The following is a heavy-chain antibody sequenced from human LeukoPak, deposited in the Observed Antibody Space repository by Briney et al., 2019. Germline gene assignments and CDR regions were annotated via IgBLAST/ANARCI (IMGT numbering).Heavy chain of an antibody. CDR3: ARATRNHSSGWPHYFDY. CDR2: INHSGSS. V-gene: IGHV4-34*01. D-gene: IGHD6-19*01. J-gene: IGHJ4*02. CDR1: GGSFSGYY. Sequence: ASETLSLTCAVYGGSFSGYYWSWIRQPPGKGLEWIGEINHSGSSNYNTSLKSRVTISVDTSKNQFSLKLSSVTAADTAVYYCARATRNHSSGWPHYFDYWGQGTLVTVSS.